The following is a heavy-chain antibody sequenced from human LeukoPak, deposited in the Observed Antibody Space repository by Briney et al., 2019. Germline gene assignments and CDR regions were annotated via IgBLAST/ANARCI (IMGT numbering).Heavy chain of an antibody. CDR1: GASISSYY. D-gene: IGHD3-10*01. V-gene: IGHV4-59*08. Sequence: PSETLSLTCTVSGASISSYYWSWIRQPPGKGLEGIGYISYSGSTNYNPSLKGRVTISADTSKNQVSLTLSSVTAADTAVYYCARHPELYFFDYWGQGTLVTVSS. CDR2: ISYSGST. J-gene: IGHJ4*02. CDR3: ARHPELYFFDY.